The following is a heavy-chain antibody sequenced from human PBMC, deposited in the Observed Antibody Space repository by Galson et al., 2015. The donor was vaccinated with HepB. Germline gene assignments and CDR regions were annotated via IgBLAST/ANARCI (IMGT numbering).Heavy chain of an antibody. D-gene: IGHD3-22*01. CDR2: IDPSDSYT. J-gene: IGHJ4*02. CDR3: ARHPYYYDSSGHGGDY. CDR1: GYSFTSYW. Sequence: QSGAEVKKPRESLRISCKGSGYSFTSYWISWVRQMPGKGLEWMGRIDPSDSYTNYSPSFQGHVTISADKSISTAYLQWSSLKASDTAMYYCARHPYYYDSSGHGGDYWGQGTLVTVSS. V-gene: IGHV5-10-1*01.